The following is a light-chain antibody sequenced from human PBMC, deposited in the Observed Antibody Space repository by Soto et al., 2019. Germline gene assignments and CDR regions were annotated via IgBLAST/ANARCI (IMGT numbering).Light chain of an antibody. J-gene: IGKJ3*01. CDR1: HDITSY. CDR2: DAS. V-gene: IGKV1-33*01. Sequence: DIPMTQSPSSLSASVGDRVTLTCQASHDITSYLNWYQHKPGKAPKLLIYDASILGAGVPSRFSGSGSGTNLTFTISRLQPEAVATYYCQKCEYLHIFGPGTKVDFK. CDR3: QKCEYLHI.